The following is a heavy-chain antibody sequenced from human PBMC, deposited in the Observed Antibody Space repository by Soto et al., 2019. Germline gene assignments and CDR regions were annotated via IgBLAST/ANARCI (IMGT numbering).Heavy chain of an antibody. CDR1: GGSISDISYC. D-gene: IGHD2-15*01. V-gene: IGHV4-39*01. J-gene: IGHJ5*02. Sequence: SETLSLTCTVSGGSISDISYCWGWIRQPPGKGLQWIGCMFYSGATYYNPPLKNRVTLSVDTSNNEFSLKLVSVTAPDTAVYYCARHKSGSDWLDPWGQGTLVTVSS. CDR2: MFYSGAT. CDR3: ARHKSGSDWLDP.